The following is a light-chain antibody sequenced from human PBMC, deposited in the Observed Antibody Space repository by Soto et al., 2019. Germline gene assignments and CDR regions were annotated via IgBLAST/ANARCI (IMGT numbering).Light chain of an antibody. CDR1: QSISSW. J-gene: IGKJ1*01. Sequence: DIQMTQSPSTLSGSEGGRVTVTCRASQSISSWLAWYQQKTGKAPKLLIYKASTLESGVTSNFSGSGSGTEFTLTISSLQPEDFATYDCQQYNSYPWTFCQGTKVDI. CDR3: QQYNSYPWT. CDR2: KAS. V-gene: IGKV1-5*03.